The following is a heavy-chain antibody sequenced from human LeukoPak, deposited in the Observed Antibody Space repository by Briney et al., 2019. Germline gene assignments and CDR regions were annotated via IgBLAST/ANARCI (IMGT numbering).Heavy chain of an antibody. V-gene: IGHV4-38-2*02. CDR2: IYHSGST. D-gene: IGHD6-13*01. Sequence: PSETLSLTCTVSGGSISNKYWSWIRQPPGKGLEWIGSIYHSGSTYYNPSLKSRVTISVDTSKNQFSLKLSSVTAADTAVYYCARGEGIAAPYGYWGQGTLVTVSS. CDR1: GGSISNKY. J-gene: IGHJ4*02. CDR3: ARGEGIAAPYGY.